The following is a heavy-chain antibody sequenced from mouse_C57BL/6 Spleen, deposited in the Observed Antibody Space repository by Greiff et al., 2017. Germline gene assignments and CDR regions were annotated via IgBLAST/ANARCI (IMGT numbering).Heavy chain of an antibody. CDR2: IYPGGGDT. J-gene: IGHJ3*01. Sequence: QVQLQQSGAELVKPGASVKISCKASGYAFSSYWMNWVKQRPGKGLEWIGQIYPGGGDTNYNGKFKGKATLTADKSSSTAYMQLSSLTSEDSAIYFCARGSYYYGSSYGFAYWGQGALVTVSA. D-gene: IGHD1-1*01. CDR1: GYAFSSYW. V-gene: IGHV1-80*01. CDR3: ARGSYYYGSSYGFAY.